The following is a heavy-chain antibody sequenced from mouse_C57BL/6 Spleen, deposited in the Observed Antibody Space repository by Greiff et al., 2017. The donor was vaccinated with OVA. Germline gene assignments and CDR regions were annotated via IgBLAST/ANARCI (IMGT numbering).Heavy chain of an antibody. CDR1: GYAFSSSW. CDR3: AREDYWFAY. J-gene: IGHJ3*01. V-gene: IGHV1-82*01. CDR2: IYPGDGDT. Sequence: QVHVKQSGPELVKPGASVKISCKASGYAFSSSWMNWVKQRPGKGLEWIGRIYPGDGDTNYNGKFKGKATLTADKSSSTAYMQLSRLTSEDSAVYFCAREDYWFAYWSQGTLVTVSA. D-gene: IGHD2-4*01.